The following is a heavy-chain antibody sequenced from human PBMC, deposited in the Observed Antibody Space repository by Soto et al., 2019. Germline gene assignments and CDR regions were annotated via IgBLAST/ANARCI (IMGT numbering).Heavy chain of an antibody. CDR1: GYSISSGYY. CDR2: IYHSGST. CDR3: ARRRAFSNWDSGADALDI. J-gene: IGHJ3*02. V-gene: IGHV4-38-2*01. Sequence: SETLSLTCAVSGYSISSGYYWGWIRHPPGKGLEWIGSIYHSGSTYYNPSLKSRVTISVDTSNNQFSLKLSTVTAADTAVDYCARRRAFSNWDSGADALDIWGQGTMVTVSS. D-gene: IGHD1-7*01.